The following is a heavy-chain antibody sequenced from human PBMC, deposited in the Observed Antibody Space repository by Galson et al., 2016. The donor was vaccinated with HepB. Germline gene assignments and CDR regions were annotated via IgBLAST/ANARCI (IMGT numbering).Heavy chain of an antibody. CDR3: VRGPHRQVTDF. Sequence: TLSLTCSVSGDSISGTASYWSWVRQPAGRGLEWIGRIYASGSTTYNPSLQSRVTISVDTSKNHVYLNLISGSTADTALYFCVRGPHRQVTDFWGRGTLVTVSS. V-gene: IGHV4-61*02. CDR2: IYASGST. J-gene: IGHJ4*02. CDR1: GDSISGTASY.